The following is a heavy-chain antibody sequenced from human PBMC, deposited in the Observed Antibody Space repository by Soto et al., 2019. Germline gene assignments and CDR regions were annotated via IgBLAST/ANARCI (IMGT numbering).Heavy chain of an antibody. CDR1: GYSFTSYW. CDR3: ARHPTVTTTYYYGMDV. Sequence: VESLKISCKGSGYSFTSYWISWVRQMPGKGLEWMGRIDPSDSYTNYSPSFQGHVTISADKSISTAYLQWSSLKASDTAMYYCARHPTVTTTYYYGMDVWGQGTTVTVS. CDR2: IDPSDSYT. J-gene: IGHJ6*02. D-gene: IGHD4-4*01. V-gene: IGHV5-10-1*01.